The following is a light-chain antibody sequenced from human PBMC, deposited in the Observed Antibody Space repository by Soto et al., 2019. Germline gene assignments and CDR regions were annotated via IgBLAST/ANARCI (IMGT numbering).Light chain of an antibody. CDR2: EDN. J-gene: IGLJ2*01. V-gene: IGLV6-57*04. Sequence: FMLTQPHSVSESPGQTVTISCTRSSGSIASNYVQWYQQRPGSAPTTVIYEDNQRPSGVPDRFSGSIDSSSNAASLTISGLKTEDEADYYCQSYDSSSPVVFGGGTKLTVL. CDR3: QSYDSSSPVV. CDR1: SGSIASNY.